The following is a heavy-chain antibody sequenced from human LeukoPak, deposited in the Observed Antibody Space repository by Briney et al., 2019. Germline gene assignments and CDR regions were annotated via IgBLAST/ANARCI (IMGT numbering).Heavy chain of an antibody. CDR3: ARARTDYYDSSGSDY. CDR2: ISAYNGNT. J-gene: IGHJ4*02. V-gene: IGHV1-18*01. CDR1: GYTFTSYV. Sequence: ASVKVSCKASGYTFTSYVISWVRQAPGQGLEWMGWISAYNGNTNYAQKLQGRVTMTTDTSTSTAYMELRSLRSDDTAVYYCARARTDYYDSSGSDYWGQGTLVTVSS. D-gene: IGHD3-22*01.